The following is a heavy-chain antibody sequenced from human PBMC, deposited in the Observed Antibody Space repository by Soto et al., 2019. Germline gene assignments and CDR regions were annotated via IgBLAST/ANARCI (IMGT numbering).Heavy chain of an antibody. D-gene: IGHD1-26*01. V-gene: IGHV3-15*07. J-gene: IGHJ4*01. CDR3: TTDSRTTLPEVRFDY. CDR1: GFAFSDAW. CDR2: IKSKTDGGSA. Sequence: EVQLVESGGGLVKPGGSLRLSCAASGFAFSDAWINWVRLAPGKGLEWVGRIKSKTDGGSADYAAPVKGRFAISRDDSKNMVYLQMNSLKTEDTAVYYCTTDSRTTLPEVRFDYWGHGTLVTVSS.